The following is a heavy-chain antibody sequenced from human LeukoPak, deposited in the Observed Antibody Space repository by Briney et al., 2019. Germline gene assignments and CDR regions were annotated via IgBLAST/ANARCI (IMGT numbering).Heavy chain of an antibody. CDR3: ARDLRMGRGVIYAFDI. CDR1: GFTVSSNY. J-gene: IGHJ3*02. D-gene: IGHD3-10*01. CDR2: IYSGGST. V-gene: IGHV3-53*01. Sequence: KTGGSLRLSCAASGFTVSSNYMSWVRQAPGKGLEWVSVIYSGGSTYYADSVKDRFTISRDNSKNSLYLQMNSLRAEDTAVYYCARDLRMGRGVIYAFDIWGKGTMVTVSS.